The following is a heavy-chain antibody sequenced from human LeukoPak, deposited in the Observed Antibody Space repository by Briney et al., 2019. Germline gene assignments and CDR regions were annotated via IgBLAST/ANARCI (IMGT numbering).Heavy chain of an antibody. CDR1: GGSSMTYY. CDR3: VRPGQSTWWVYFNY. J-gene: IGHJ4*02. V-gene: IGHV4-4*09. CDR2: IHPSGST. Sequence: PSETLSLTCTVSGGSSMTYYWTWIRQPPGKGLEWIGYIHPSGSTNFNPSLKSRVNMSLDTSKSQFSLRLSSVTAADTAVYYCVRPGQSTWWVYFNYWGQGTVVTVSS. D-gene: IGHD2-15*01.